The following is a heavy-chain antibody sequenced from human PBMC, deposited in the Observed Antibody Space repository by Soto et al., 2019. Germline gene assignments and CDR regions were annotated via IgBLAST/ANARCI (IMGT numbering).Heavy chain of an antibody. V-gene: IGHV4-34*01. CDR2: INHSGST. D-gene: IGHD3-10*01. Sequence: QVQLQQWGAGLLKPSETLSLTCAVYGGSFSGYYWSWIRQPPGKGLEWIGEINHSGSTNYNPSLKSRVNISVDTSKNQFSLKLSSVTAADTAVYYCARAYYYGSGSYYGWFDPWGQGTLVTVSS. J-gene: IGHJ5*02. CDR3: ARAYYYGSGSYYGWFDP. CDR1: GGSFSGYY.